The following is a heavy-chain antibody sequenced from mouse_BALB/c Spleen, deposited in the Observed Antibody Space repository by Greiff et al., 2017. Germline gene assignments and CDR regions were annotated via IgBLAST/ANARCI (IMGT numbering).Heavy chain of an antibody. CDR3: ARHDPFYYAMDY. D-gene: IGHD2-3*01. V-gene: IGHV2-4-1*01. Sequence: QVQLQQSGPGLVQPSQSLSITCTVSGFSLTSYGVHWVRPSPGKGLEWLGVIWSGGSTDYNAAFISRLSISKDNSKSQVFLKMNSLQADDTAIYYCARHDPFYYAMDYWGQGTSVTVSS. CDR2: IWSGGST. J-gene: IGHJ4*01. CDR1: GFSLTSYG.